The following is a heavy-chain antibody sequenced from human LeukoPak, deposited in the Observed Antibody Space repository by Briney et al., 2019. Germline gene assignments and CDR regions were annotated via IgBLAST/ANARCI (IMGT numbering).Heavy chain of an antibody. CDR2: IFYSGST. J-gene: IGHJ4*02. D-gene: IGHD3-3*01. CDR3: ARDKGYYDSSFDY. V-gene: IGHV4-4*07. CDR1: GASINSYY. Sequence: SETLSLTCTVSGASINSYYWAWIRQPAGKGLQWIGRIFYSGSTNYNPSLKSRVTMSVDRSKNQFSLKLSSVTAADTAVYYCARDKGYYDSSFDYWGQGTLVTVSS.